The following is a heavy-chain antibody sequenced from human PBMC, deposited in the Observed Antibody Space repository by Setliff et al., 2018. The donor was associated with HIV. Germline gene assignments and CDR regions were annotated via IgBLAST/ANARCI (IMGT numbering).Heavy chain of an antibody. CDR1: GYTFTAHH. V-gene: IGHV1-2*02. CDR3: ARVVDRDYDFWSAYEY. CDR2: IIPKSGET. D-gene: IGHD3-3*01. Sequence: ASVKVSCKSSGYTFTAHHIHWVRQAPGQGPEWMGWIIPKSGETSYAEKFRGRVTMTRDTSLRTAYMELSWLTSDDTAVYYCARVVDRDYDFWSAYEYWGQGTMVTVSS. J-gene: IGHJ4*02.